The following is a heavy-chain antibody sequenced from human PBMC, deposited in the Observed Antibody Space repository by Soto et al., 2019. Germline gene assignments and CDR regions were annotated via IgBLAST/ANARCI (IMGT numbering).Heavy chain of an antibody. V-gene: IGHV3-23*01. J-gene: IGHJ4*02. D-gene: IGHD6-13*01. CDR1: GFAFSTNA. CDR3: AKDRNASTWFGLNFLDY. CDR2: MSGDGTRT. Sequence: EVQLLESGGGLVQPGGSLRLSCAASGFAFSTNAMTWVRQAPGKGLEWVTTMSGDGTRTYYADSVKGRFTISRDNSKRTVFLEMNSLRADYTAVYYCAKDRNASTWFGLNFLDYWGLGTLVTVSS.